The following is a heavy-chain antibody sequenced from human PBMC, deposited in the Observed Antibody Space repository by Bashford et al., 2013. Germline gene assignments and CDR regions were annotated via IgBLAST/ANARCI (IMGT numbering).Heavy chain of an antibody. D-gene: IGHD2-8*01. CDR3: ARRCTNGVCYKGAFDI. CDR2: IYPGDSDT. Sequence: GESLKISCKGSGYSFTSYWIGWVRQMPGKGLEWMGIIYPGDSDTRYSPSFQGQVTISADKSISTAYLQWSSLKASDTAMYYCARRCTNGVCYKGAFDIWGQGTMVTVSS. CDR1: GYSFTSYW. V-gene: IGHV5-51*01. J-gene: IGHJ3*02.